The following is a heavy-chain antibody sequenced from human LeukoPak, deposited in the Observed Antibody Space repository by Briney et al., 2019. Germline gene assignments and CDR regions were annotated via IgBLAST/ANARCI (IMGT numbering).Heavy chain of an antibody. Sequence: QPGGSLRLSCEASGFTFSAYAMTWVRQAPGQGLEWVSSIGSDNKPHYSESVKGRFAISRDNSKSMLFLQLNSLRAEDTAVYFCTTEGVAGPTKFEYWGQGTLVTVSS. CDR1: GFTFSAYA. CDR2: IGSDNKP. J-gene: IGHJ4*02. D-gene: IGHD6-19*01. V-gene: IGHV3-23*05. CDR3: TTEGVAGPTKFEY.